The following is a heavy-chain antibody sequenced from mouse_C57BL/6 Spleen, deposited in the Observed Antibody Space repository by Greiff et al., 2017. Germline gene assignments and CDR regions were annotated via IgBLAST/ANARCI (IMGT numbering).Heavy chain of an antibody. CDR2: INPGSGGT. D-gene: IGHD1-1*01. CDR1: GYAFTNYL. CDR3: ARGGTVVETGFAY. J-gene: IGHJ3*01. Sequence: QVQLQQSGAELVRPGTSVKVSCKASGYAFTNYLIEWVKQRPGQGLEWIGVINPGSGGTNYNEKFKGKATLTADKSSSTAYMQLSSLTSEDSAVYFCARGGTVVETGFAYWGQGALVTVSA. V-gene: IGHV1-54*01.